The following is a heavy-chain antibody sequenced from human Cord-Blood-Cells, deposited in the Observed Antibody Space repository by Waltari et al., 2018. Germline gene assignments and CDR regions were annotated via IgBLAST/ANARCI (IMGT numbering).Heavy chain of an antibody. CDR3: ARDNSYGDYGAWYFYL. Sequence: QVQLVQSGAEMKTPGSSVKVSCKHSGGTFSSYTNRWVRRAPGHGLEWMGKIIPILGIANYAQKFQGRVTITADKSTSTAYMELSSLRSEDTAVYYCARDNSYGDYGAWYFYLWGRGTLVTVSS. D-gene: IGHD4-17*01. J-gene: IGHJ2*01. CDR1: GGTFSSYT. V-gene: IGHV1-69*08. CDR2: IIPILGIA.